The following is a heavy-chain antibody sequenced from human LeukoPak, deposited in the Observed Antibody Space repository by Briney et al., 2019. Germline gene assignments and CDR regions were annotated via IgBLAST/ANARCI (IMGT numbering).Heavy chain of an antibody. V-gene: IGHV5-51*01. CDR3: ARREETSMVAY. CDR2: ISPADSDT. J-gene: IGHJ4*02. CDR1: GYSFTNYW. D-gene: IGHD5-18*01. Sequence: GESLKISCKGSGYSFTNYWIGWVRQMPGKGLEWMGIISPADSDTRYSPSFQGQATISADKSITPAYLQWSSLKASDTAIYYCARREETSMVAYWGQGTLVTVSS.